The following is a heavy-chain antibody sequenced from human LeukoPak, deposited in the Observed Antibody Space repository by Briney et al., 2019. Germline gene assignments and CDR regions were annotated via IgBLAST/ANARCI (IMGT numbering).Heavy chain of an antibody. CDR1: GGSFSGYY. J-gene: IGHJ6*03. Sequence: SETLSLTCAVYGGSFSGYYWSWIRQPPGKGLEWIGEINHSGSTNYNPSLKSRVTISVDTSKNQFSLKLSSVTAADTAVYYCARSKLTFGGVIVKGLVYYYYMDVWGKGTTVTVSS. CDR3: ARSKLTFGGVIVKGLVYYYYMDV. CDR2: INHSGST. V-gene: IGHV4-34*01. D-gene: IGHD3-16*02.